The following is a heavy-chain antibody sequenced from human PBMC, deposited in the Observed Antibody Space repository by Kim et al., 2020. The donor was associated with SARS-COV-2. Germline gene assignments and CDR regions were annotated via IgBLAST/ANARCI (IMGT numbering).Heavy chain of an antibody. V-gene: IGHV3-21*01. Sequence: VNGRFTHSRDNAKNELYLQMNSLRAEDTAVYYCARDIVVVPAAIDWFDPWGQGTLVTVSS. CDR3: ARDIVVVPAAIDWFDP. D-gene: IGHD2-2*01. J-gene: IGHJ5*02.